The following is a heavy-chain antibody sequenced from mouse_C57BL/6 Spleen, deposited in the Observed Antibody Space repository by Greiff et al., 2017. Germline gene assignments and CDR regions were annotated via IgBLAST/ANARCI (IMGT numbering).Heavy chain of an antibody. CDR1: GYTFTDYN. J-gene: IGHJ3*01. D-gene: IGHD3-1*01. Sequence: EVQLQQSGPELVKPGASVKIPCKASGYTFTDYNMDWVKQSHGQSLEWIGDINPNNGGTNYNQKFKGKATLTVDKSSSTAYMELRSLTSEDTAVYYCARGASSGRLAYWGQGTRVT. CDR3: ARGASSGRLAY. V-gene: IGHV1-18*01. CDR2: INPNNGGT.